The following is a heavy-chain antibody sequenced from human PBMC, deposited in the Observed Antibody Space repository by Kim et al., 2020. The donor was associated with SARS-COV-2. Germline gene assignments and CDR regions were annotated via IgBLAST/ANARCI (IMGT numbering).Heavy chain of an antibody. CDR3: VRGPALLEFPYFDS. J-gene: IGHJ4*01. Sequence: SETLSLTCAVSGASISSSGYFWSWVRQPPGKGLEWLGFIYYTGSTYYNPFLKSRLSISADRSNNQFSLRLSFVTAADTAVYYCVRGPALLEFPYFDSWC. CDR1: GASISSSGYF. CDR2: IYYTGST. D-gene: IGHD3-3*01. V-gene: IGHV4-30-4*01.